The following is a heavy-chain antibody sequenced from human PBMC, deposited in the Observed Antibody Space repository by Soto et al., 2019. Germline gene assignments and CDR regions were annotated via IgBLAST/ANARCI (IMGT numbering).Heavy chain of an antibody. V-gene: IGHV3-21*01. D-gene: IGHD3-3*01. Sequence: GGSLRLSCAASGFTFSSYSMNWVRQAPGKGLEWVSSISSSSSYIYYADSVKGRFTISRDNAKNSLYLQMNSLRAEDTAVYYCAREIRPHHHYDFWSGYSGGPWGQGTLVTVSS. CDR2: ISSSSSYI. CDR1: GFTFSSYS. J-gene: IGHJ5*02. CDR3: AREIRPHHHYDFWSGYSGGP.